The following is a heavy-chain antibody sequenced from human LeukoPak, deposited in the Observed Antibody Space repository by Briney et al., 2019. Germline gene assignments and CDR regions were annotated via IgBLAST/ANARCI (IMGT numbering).Heavy chain of an antibody. Sequence: PSETLSLTCTVSGGSISSYYWSWIRQPPGKGLEWIGDIYYSGSTNYNPSLKSRVTISGDTSKNKLSLKLNSVTAEDTGVYYGAEIRVIAAACPFELWGQGTLVTVSS. CDR1: GGSISSYY. CDR3: AEIRVIAAACPFEL. D-gene: IGHD6-13*01. J-gene: IGHJ4*02. CDR2: IYYSGST. V-gene: IGHV4-59*01.